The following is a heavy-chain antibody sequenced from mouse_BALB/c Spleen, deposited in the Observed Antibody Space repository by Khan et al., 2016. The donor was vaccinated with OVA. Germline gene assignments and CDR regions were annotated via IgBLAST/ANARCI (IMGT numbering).Heavy chain of an antibody. D-gene: IGHD1-1*01. CDR3: ARVYWGDFDY. CDR2: ISYSGNT. Sequence: EVQLVESGPGLVKPSQSLSLTCTVTGYSITTDYAWNWIRQFPGNKLEWMGYISYSGNTKYHPSLKSRISITRDTSQNQFFLQLKSVTTEDTARYYCARVYWGDFDYWGQGTTLTVSS. CDR1: GYSITTDYA. J-gene: IGHJ2*01. V-gene: IGHV3-2*02.